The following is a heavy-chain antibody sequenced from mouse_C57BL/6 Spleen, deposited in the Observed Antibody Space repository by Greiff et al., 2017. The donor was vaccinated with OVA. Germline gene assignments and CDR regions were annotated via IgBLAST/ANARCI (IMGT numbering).Heavy chain of an antibody. D-gene: IGHD1-1*01. CDR3: ARGRDYGSSYDGFDY. J-gene: IGHJ2*01. CDR1: GYSITSGYY. Sequence: VQLKESGPGLVKPSQSLSLTCSVTGYSITSGYYWNWIRQFPGNKLEWMGYISYDGSNNYNPSLKNRISITRDTSKNQFFLKLNSVTTEDTATYYCARGRDYGSSYDGFDYWGQGTTLTVAS. CDR2: ISYDGSN. V-gene: IGHV3-6*01.